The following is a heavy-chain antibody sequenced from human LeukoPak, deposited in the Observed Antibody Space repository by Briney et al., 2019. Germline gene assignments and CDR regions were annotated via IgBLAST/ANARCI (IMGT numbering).Heavy chain of an antibody. J-gene: IGHJ4*02. Sequence: PGGSLRLSCSASGFTFSSYAMHWVRQAPGKGLEYVSAISSNGGSTYYADSVKGRFTISRDNSKNTLYLQMNSLRPEDTAVYYCARAPLHSNGWSFDYWGQGTLVTVSS. CDR1: GFTFSSYA. CDR3: ARAPLHSNGWSFDY. CDR2: ISSNGGST. V-gene: IGHV3-64*04. D-gene: IGHD6-19*01.